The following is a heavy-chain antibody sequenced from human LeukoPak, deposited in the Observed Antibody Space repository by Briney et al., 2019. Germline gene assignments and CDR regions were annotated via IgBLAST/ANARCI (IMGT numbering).Heavy chain of an antibody. Sequence: SQTLSLTCAISGGSVSSNSAAWNWIRQSPSRGLEWLGRTYYRSKWYNDYAVSVKSRITINPYTSKNQFSLQLNSVAPEDTAVCDCARGLGGWYQAYYFDYWGQGTLVTVSS. CDR2: TYYRSKWYN. CDR1: GGSVSSNSAA. D-gene: IGHD6-19*01. J-gene: IGHJ4*02. CDR3: ARGLGGWYQAYYFDY. V-gene: IGHV6-1*01.